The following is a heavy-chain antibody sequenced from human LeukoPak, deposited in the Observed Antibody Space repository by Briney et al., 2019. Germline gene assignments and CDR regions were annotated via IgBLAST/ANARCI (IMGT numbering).Heavy chain of an antibody. CDR2: IGVSGGNT. CDR3: SKRSGAGGDFGSFEY. V-gene: IGHV3-23*01. Sequence: GGSLRLSCAASGFTFSSYAMSWVRQAPGKGLEWVSSIGVSGGNTYYADSVKGRFTISRDNSKNTLFLQMNTLGAEDTAIYYCSKRSGAGGDFGSFEYWGQGTLVTVSS. J-gene: IGHJ4*02. CDR1: GFTFSSYA. D-gene: IGHD1-14*01.